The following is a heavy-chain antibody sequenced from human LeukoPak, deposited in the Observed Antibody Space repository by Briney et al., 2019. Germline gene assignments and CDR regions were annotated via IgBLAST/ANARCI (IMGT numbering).Heavy chain of an antibody. CDR1: GFTFSGYA. CDR2: ISASAGGT. V-gene: IGHV3-23*01. Sequence: GGSLRLSCAASGFTFSGYAMSWVRQAPGKGLEWVSGISASAGGTYYADSVKGRFTISRDNSKNTLYLQMNSLRAEDTAVYYCAIQFCSSTTCPSNSRGGWGQGILVTVSS. D-gene: IGHD2-2*01. J-gene: IGHJ4*02. CDR3: AIQFCSSTTCPSNSRGG.